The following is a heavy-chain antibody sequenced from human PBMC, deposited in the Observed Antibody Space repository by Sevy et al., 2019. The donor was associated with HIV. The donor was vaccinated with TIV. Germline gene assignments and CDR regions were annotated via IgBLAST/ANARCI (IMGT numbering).Heavy chain of an antibody. CDR1: GGSISSGSYY. Sequence: SETLSLTCTVSGGSISSGSYYWSWIRQPAGKGLEWIGRIYTSGSTNYNPSLKSRVTISVDTSKNQFSLKLSSVTAADTAMYYCARESGDCSSTSCYEGVFDYWGQGPLVTVSS. CDR3: ARESGDCSSTSCYEGVFDY. V-gene: IGHV4-61*02. J-gene: IGHJ4*02. CDR2: IYTSGST. D-gene: IGHD2-2*01.